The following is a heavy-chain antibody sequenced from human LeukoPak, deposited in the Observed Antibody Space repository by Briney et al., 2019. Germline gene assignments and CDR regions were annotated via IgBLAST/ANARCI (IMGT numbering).Heavy chain of an antibody. CDR3: AREWHDAFDI. D-gene: IGHD5-24*01. V-gene: IGHV3-30*02. Sequence: GGSLRLSCAASGFTFDCCGMNWVRQAPGKGLEWVAFIRNVGNDKYYADSVKGRFTISRDDAKNTLYLEMNSLRAEDTAVYYCAREWHDAFDIWGQGTMVTVSS. CDR1: GFTFDCCG. J-gene: IGHJ3*02. CDR2: IRNVGNDK.